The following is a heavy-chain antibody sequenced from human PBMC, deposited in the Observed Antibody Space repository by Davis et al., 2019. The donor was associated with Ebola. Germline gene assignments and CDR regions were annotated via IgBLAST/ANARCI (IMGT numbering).Heavy chain of an antibody. CDR1: GYSFTSYG. Sequence: GESLKISCKGSGYSFTSYGISWVRQAPGQGLEWMGWISAYNGNTNYAQKLQGRVTMTTDTSTSTAYMELRSLRSDDTAVYYCARERGYSYGYYYYYYMDVWGKGTTVTVSS. D-gene: IGHD5-18*01. CDR2: ISAYNGNT. CDR3: ARERGYSYGYYYYYYMDV. V-gene: IGHV1-18*04. J-gene: IGHJ6*03.